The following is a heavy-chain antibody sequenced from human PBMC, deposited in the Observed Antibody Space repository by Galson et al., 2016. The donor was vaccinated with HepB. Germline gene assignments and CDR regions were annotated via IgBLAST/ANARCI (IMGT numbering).Heavy chain of an antibody. CDR2: IYSGGGT. Sequence: SLRLSCAASGFTVSSNYMSWVRQAPGKGLGWVSVIYSGGGTYYADSVKGRFTISRDDSKNTLYLQMNSLRAEDTAVYYCARDRNSGSFYAYFQHWGQGTLVTVSS. CDR1: GFTVSSNY. V-gene: IGHV3-53*05. D-gene: IGHD1-26*01. CDR3: ARDRNSGSFYAYFQH. J-gene: IGHJ1*01.